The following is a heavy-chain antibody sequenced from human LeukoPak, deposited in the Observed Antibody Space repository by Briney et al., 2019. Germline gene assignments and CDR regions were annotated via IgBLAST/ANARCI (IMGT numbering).Heavy chain of an antibody. CDR2: IYYSGST. D-gene: IGHD6-6*01. Sequence: PSETLSLTCTVSGGSISSYDWSWIRQPPGKGLEWIGNIYYSGSTNYNPSLKSRVTISVDTSKNQFSLKLSSVTAADTAVYYCASSIPAREVVHGMDVWGQGTTVTVSS. CDR1: GGSISSYD. J-gene: IGHJ6*02. CDR3: ASSIPAREVVHGMDV. V-gene: IGHV4-59*08.